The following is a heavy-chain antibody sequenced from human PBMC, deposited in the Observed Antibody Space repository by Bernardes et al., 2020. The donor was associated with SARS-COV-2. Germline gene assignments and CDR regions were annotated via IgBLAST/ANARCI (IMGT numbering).Heavy chain of an antibody. J-gene: IGHJ6*02. CDR3: ARDGRLHWAEHYGMDV. CDR1: GYTFTGYY. CDR2: INPNSGGT. V-gene: IGHV1-2*04. Sequence: ASVKVSCKASGYTFTGYYMHWVRQAPGQGLEWMGWINPNSGGTNYAQKFQGWVTMTRDTSISTAYMELSRLRSDDTAVYYCARDGRLHWAEHYGMDVWGQGTTVTVSS. D-gene: IGHD6-25*01.